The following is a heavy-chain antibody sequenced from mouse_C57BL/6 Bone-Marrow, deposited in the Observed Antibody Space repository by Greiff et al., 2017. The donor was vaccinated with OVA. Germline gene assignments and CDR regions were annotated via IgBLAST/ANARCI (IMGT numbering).Heavy chain of an antibody. V-gene: IGHV1-50*01. D-gene: IGHD2-4*01. Sequence: QVQLQQPGAELVKPGASVKLSCKASGYTFTSYWMQWVKQRPGQGLEWIGEIDPSDSYTNYNQKFKGKATLTVDTSSSTAYMQLSSLTSEDSAVYYCARRSYDYDLGDWGQGTTLTVSS. CDR3: ARRSYDYDLGD. CDR2: IDPSDSYT. CDR1: GYTFTSYW. J-gene: IGHJ2*01.